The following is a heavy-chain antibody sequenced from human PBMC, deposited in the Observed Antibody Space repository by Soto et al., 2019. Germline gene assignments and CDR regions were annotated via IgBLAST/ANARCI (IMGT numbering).Heavy chain of an antibody. J-gene: IGHJ5*02. CDR1: GFSFSNYG. CDR2: VSSDGNNK. V-gene: IGHV3-30*18. Sequence: GGSLRLSCVASGFSFSNYGMHWVRQAPGKGLEWVAFVSSDGNNKYYAESVRGRFTISRDNAKNTLYLQVDRLTVDDTAVYYCAKDRVIQLLPIWPDPWGQGTLVTVSS. CDR3: AKDRVIQLLPIWPDP. D-gene: IGHD2-2*01.